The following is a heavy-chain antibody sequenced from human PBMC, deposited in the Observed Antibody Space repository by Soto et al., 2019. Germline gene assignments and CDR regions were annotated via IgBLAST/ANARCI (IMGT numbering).Heavy chain of an antibody. D-gene: IGHD2-21*02. CDR2: TRNKANSYTT. CDR3: ARVPRFCGGDCYLDC. J-gene: IGHJ4*02. CDR1: GFTFSDHY. Sequence: PGGSLRLSCAASGFTFSDHYMDWVRQAPGKGLEWVGRTRNKANSYTTEYAASVKGRFTISRDDSKNSLYLQMNSLKSEDTAVYFCARVPRFCGGDCYLDCWGQGT. V-gene: IGHV3-72*01.